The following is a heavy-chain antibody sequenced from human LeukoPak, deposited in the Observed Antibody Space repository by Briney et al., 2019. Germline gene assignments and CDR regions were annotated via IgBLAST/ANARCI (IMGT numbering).Heavy chain of an antibody. CDR1: GGSISSGGYG. CDR2: IYHSGST. CDR3: ARGGYDWGSVYYFDY. D-gene: IGHD5-12*01. V-gene: IGHV4-30-2*01. Sequence: PSETLSLTCAVSGGSISSGGYGWSWLRQPTGKGLEWIVYIYHSGSTYDNPSLNSRVTISVDRSKTQFSLKLSSVTAADTAVYYCARGGYDWGSVYYFDYWGQGTLVTVSS. J-gene: IGHJ4*02.